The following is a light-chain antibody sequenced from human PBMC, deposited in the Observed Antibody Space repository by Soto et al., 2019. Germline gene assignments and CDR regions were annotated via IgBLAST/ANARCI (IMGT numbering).Light chain of an antibody. CDR3: QQYNKWPPWT. V-gene: IGKV3-15*01. Sequence: ETLLTQSPATLSVSPGERATLSCRASQSVSSNLAWYQQKLGQAPRLLIYGASTRATGIPARFSGSGSGTECTVTISSLQSEDFAVYYWQQYNKWPPWTFGQGTKVEIK. CDR2: GAS. CDR1: QSVSSN. J-gene: IGKJ1*01.